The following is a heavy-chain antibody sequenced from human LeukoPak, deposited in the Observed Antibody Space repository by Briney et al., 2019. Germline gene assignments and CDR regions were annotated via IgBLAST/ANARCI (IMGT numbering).Heavy chain of an antibody. J-gene: IGHJ4*02. CDR1: GFTFSSYA. D-gene: IGHD6-13*01. Sequence: GGSLRLSCAASGFTFSSYAMSWVRQAPGKGLEWVSGISWNSGSIGYADSVKGRFTISRDNAKNSLYLQMNSLRAEDTALYYCAKDITDRIAAAGDYWGQGTLVTVSS. CDR2: ISWNSGSI. CDR3: AKDITDRIAAAGDY. V-gene: IGHV3-9*01.